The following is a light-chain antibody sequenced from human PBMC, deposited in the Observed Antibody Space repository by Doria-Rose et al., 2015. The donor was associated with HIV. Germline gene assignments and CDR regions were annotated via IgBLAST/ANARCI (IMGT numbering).Light chain of an antibody. V-gene: IGKV3-15*01. J-gene: IGKJ2*01. CDR2: RAS. CDR3: QQYSQWPPYT. CDR1: QGIGSD. Sequence: LTQPPATLSVSPGERATLSCMASQGIGSDVGWYQQKPGQAPRLLIYRASIRATGIPPRFTGGGSGTEFTLTISSLQSEDFAVYFCQQYSQWPPYTFGQGTKLEVK.